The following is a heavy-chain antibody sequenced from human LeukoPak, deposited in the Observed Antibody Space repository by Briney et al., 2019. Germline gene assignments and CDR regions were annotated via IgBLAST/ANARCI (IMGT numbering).Heavy chain of an antibody. D-gene: IGHD1-14*01. Sequence: GESLRLSCAASGFTFSTSGMHWVRQAPGKGLEGVAFIRHDGSNKYHADSVKGRFTISRDNPKNTLYLQMNSLRPEDTAVYYCAKGPSGNQFDPWGQGTLVTVSS. J-gene: IGHJ5*02. V-gene: IGHV3-30*02. CDR1: GFTFSTSG. CDR2: IRHDGSNK. CDR3: AKGPSGNQFDP.